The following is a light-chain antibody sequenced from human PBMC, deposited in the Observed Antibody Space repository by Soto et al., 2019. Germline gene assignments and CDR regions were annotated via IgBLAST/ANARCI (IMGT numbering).Light chain of an antibody. CDR1: QSVSSNY. V-gene: IGKV3-20*01. Sequence: EIVMTQSPATLSVSPGERATLSCRASQSVSSNYFAWYQQKPGRALRLLIDGASTRATGIPDRFSGSGSGTDFTLTISRLEPEDVAVYYCQQYEAVVTFGQGTKVDI. CDR2: GAS. J-gene: IGKJ1*01. CDR3: QQYEAVVT.